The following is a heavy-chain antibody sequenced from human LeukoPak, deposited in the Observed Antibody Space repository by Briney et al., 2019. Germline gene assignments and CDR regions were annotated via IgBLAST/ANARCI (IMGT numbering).Heavy chain of an antibody. CDR2: ISYDGSNK. Sequence: GGSLRLSCAASGFTFSSYAMHWVRQAPGKGLEWVAVISYDGSNKYYADSVKGRFTISRDNSKNTLYLQMNSLRAEDTAVYYCAKPHYYDSSGYYHGHGWFDPWGQGTLVTVSS. D-gene: IGHD3-22*01. V-gene: IGHV3-30-3*01. CDR3: AKPHYYDSSGYYHGHGWFDP. CDR1: GFTFSSYA. J-gene: IGHJ5*02.